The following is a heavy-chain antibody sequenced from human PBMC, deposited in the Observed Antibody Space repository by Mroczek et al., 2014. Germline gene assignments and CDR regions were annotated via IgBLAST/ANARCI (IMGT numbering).Heavy chain of an antibody. CDR2: ISYDGSNK. V-gene: IGHV3-30-3*01. CDR1: GFTFSSYA. Sequence: VQLVESGGGVVQPGRSLRLSCAASGFTFSSYAMHWVRQAPGKGLEWVAVISYDGSNKYYADSVKGRFTISRDNSKNTLYLQMNSLRAEDTAVYYCARGEALIAAADTDFDYWGQGTLVTVSS. CDR3: ARGEALIAAADTDFDY. D-gene: IGHD6-13*01. J-gene: IGHJ4*02.